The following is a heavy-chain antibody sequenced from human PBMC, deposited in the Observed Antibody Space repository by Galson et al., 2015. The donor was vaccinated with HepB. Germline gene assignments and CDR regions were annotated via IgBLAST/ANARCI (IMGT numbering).Heavy chain of an antibody. V-gene: IGHV3-49*03. CDR1: GFTFGDYA. D-gene: IGHD6-19*01. Sequence: SLRLSCAASGFTFGDYAMSWFRQAPGKGLEWVGFIRSKAYGGTTEYAASVKGRFTISRDDSKSIAYLQMNSLKTEDTAVYYCTRDGPIAVAGTSFDYWGQGTLVTVSS. J-gene: IGHJ4*02. CDR2: IRSKAYGGTT. CDR3: TRDGPIAVAGTSFDY.